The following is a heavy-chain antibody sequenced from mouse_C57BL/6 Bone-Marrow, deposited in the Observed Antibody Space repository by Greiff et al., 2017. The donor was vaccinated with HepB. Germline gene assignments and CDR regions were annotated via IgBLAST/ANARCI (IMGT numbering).Heavy chain of an antibody. D-gene: IGHD1-1*01. CDR1: GYSITSGYD. Sequence: EVQGVESGPGMVKPSQSLSLTCTVTGYSITSGYDWHWIRHFPGNKLEWMGYISYSGSTNYNPSLKSRISITHDTSKNHFFLKLNSVTTEDTATYYCARRYYGSSHWYFDVWGTGTTVTVSS. CDR3: ARRYYGSSHWYFDV. J-gene: IGHJ1*03. CDR2: ISYSGST. V-gene: IGHV3-1*01.